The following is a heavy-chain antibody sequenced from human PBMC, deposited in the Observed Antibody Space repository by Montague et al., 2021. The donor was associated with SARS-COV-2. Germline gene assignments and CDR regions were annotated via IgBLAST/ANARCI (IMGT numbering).Heavy chain of an antibody. CDR3: ARQYISYNRRFDY. D-gene: IGHD5-24*01. J-gene: IGHJ4*02. CDR2: ISSSGGI. Sequence: SETLSLTCTVSGSISGYYRTWIRQSAGKGLEWIGRISSSGGIDYNASLKSRVTMSLDTSKIQLSLKLSSVTAADTAVYYCARQYISYNRRFDYWGQGALVTVSP. V-gene: IGHV4-4*07. CDR1: GSISGYY.